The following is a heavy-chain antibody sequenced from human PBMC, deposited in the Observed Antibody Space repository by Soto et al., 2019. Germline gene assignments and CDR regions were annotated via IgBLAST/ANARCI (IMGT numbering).Heavy chain of an antibody. J-gene: IGHJ6*03. D-gene: IGHD3-3*01. Sequence: QVQLQQWGAGLLKPSETLSLTCAVYGGSFSGYYWSWIRQPPGKGLEWIGEINHIGTTNYNPSLTSRVTISVDMSKNQYALKLSSVTDADTAVYYCETQNVRFLEWLGKNVYYMDVLVKGTTVTVSS. CDR3: ETQNVRFLEWLGKNVYYMDV. CDR1: GGSFSGYY. CDR2: INHIGTT. V-gene: IGHV4-34*01.